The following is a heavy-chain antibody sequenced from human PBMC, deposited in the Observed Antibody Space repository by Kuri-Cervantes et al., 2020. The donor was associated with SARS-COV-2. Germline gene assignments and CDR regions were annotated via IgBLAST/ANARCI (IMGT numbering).Heavy chain of an antibody. CDR1: GGSISSGDYY. D-gene: IGHD4-17*01. CDR3: ARRDTVTTFDY. V-gene: IGHV4-30-4*08. CDR2: IYYSGST. J-gene: IGHJ4*02. Sequence: LRLSCTVSGGSISSGDYYWSWIRQPPGKGLEWIGYIYYSGSTYYNPSLKSRVTISVDTSKNQFSLKLSSVTAADTAVYYRARRDTVTTFDYWGQGTLVTVSS.